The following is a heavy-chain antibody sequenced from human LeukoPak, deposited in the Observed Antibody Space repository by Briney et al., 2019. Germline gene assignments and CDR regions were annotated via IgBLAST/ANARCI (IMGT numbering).Heavy chain of an antibody. CDR1: GFTFDDFA. D-gene: IGHD1-26*01. CDR2: ISWNGGTI. Sequence: GGSLRLSCAASGFTFDDFAMHWVRQAPGKGLEWVSGISWNGGTIDYADSVKGRFTISRDNSKNSLYLQMNSLRTEDTALYYCAKDLGHLYWGQGTLVTVSS. V-gene: IGHV3-9*01. J-gene: IGHJ4*02. CDR3: AKDLGHLY.